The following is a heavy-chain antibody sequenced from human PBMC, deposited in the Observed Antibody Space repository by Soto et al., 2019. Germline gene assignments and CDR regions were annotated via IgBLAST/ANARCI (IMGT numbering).Heavy chain of an antibody. D-gene: IGHD3-9*01. V-gene: IGHV3-23*01. CDR2: IRGSGGIT. CDR3: AKAKVDYPYWYSDL. CDR1: GFTFNTYA. J-gene: IGHJ2*01. Sequence: PGGSLRLSCAASGFTFNTYALSWVRQAPGKGLEWVAAIRGSGGITNYEDSGEGRFSISRDNSKNTLYLQMNSLRAEDTALYYCAKAKVDYPYWYSDLWGRGTLVTVSS.